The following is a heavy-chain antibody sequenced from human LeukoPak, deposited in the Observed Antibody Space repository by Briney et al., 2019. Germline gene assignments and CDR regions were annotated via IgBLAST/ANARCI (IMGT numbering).Heavy chain of an antibody. J-gene: IGHJ6*03. D-gene: IGHD6-25*01. CDR1: GFTFSDYS. CDR3: ARDGSGLFLYYYMDV. CDR2: ISTVSTYT. Sequence: AGSLRLSCAPSGFTFSDYSMNWVRQAPGKGLEWVASISTVSTYTFYGDSVEGRFSISRDNAKKVLYLHMSRLTAEDTAVYYCARDGSGLFLYYYMDVWGKGTTVTVSS. V-gene: IGHV3-21*01.